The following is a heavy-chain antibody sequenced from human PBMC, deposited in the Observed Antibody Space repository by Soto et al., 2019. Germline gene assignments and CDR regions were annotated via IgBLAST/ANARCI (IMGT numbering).Heavy chain of an antibody. D-gene: IGHD3-3*01. CDR3: ARDASYYSLWSVYYPSRNGMDV. Sequence: QVQVVESGGGVVQPGRSLRLSCAASGFTFSSFGMHWVRQAPGKGLEWVSLIWYDGGKKSYGDSVKGRFTISRDNSRDKVYLQMNSLKADDTAVYYCARDASYYSLWSVYYPSRNGMDVWGQGTTVTVSS. CDR1: GFTFSSFG. V-gene: IGHV3-33*01. J-gene: IGHJ6*01. CDR2: IWYDGGKK.